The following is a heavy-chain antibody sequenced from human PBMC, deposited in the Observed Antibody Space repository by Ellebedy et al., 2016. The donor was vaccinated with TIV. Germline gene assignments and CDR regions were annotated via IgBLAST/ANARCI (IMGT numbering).Heavy chain of an antibody. D-gene: IGHD2-2*01. V-gene: IGHV3-20*04. CDR1: GFTFDDDG. J-gene: IGHJ4*02. CDR3: ARECGSTSCERGFDY. Sequence: PGGSLRLSCAASGFTFDDDGMSWVRQAPGKGLEWVADINWNGGNTHYADSVKGRFTISRDNAKNSLYLQMNSLRAEDTALYYCARECGSTSCERGFDYWGQGTLVTVSS. CDR2: INWNGGNT.